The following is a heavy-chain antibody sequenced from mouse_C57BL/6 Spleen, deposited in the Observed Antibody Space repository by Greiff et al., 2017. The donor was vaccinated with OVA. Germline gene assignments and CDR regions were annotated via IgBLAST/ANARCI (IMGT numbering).Heavy chain of an antibody. CDR2: ISIGGSYT. D-gene: IGHD4-1*01. CDR1: GFTFSSYG. J-gene: IGHJ2*01. V-gene: IGHV5-6*01. Sequence: LMESGGDLVKPGGSLNLPCAASGFTFSSYGMSWVRQPPDKRLEWVATISIGGSYTYYPDSVKGRFTISRDNAKNTLYLQMISLKSEDTAMYYCARQETGTPFDYWGQGTTLTVSS. CDR3: ARQETGTPFDY.